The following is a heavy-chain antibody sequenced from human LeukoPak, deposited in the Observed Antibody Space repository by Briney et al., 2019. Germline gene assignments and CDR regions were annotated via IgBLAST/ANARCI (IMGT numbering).Heavy chain of an antibody. CDR3: ARGPTYYYDSSGLLFDY. Sequence: SETLSLTCAVYGGSFSGYYWSWIRQPPGKGLEGSGEINHSGSTNYNPSLKSRVTISVDTSENQFSLKLSSVTAADTAVYYCARGPTYYYDSSGLLFDYWGQGTLVTVSS. D-gene: IGHD3-22*01. CDR1: GGSFSGYY. J-gene: IGHJ4*02. CDR2: INHSGST. V-gene: IGHV4-34*01.